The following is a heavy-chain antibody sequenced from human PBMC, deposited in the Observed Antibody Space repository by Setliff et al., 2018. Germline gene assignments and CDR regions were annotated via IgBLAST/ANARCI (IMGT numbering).Heavy chain of an antibody. CDR3: ARGRNIAARLLDS. CDR1: GGTFSDYH. CDR2: INHRGST. D-gene: IGHD6-6*01. V-gene: IGHV4-34*01. J-gene: IGHJ4*02. Sequence: SETLSLTCAAYGGTFSDYHWTWIRQSPEKGLEWIGEINHRGSTNYNPSLKSRVTISIDTSRDQFSLKLISMIAADTAVYYCARGRNIAARLLDSWGQGTLVTVPQ.